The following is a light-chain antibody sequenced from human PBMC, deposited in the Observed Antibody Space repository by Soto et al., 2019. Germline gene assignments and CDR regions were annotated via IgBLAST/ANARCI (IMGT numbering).Light chain of an antibody. CDR1: RGIGNA. CDR2: SAS. CDR3: HKYDSAPT. V-gene: IGKV1-27*01. J-gene: IGKJ1*01. Sequence: DIQMTQSPSSLSASVGDRVTITCRPSRGIGNALAWYQQKPGTVPKLLIHSASTLQSGVPSRFSGSGSGTDFTLTISSLQPEDVASYYCHKYDSAPTFGPGTKVEIK.